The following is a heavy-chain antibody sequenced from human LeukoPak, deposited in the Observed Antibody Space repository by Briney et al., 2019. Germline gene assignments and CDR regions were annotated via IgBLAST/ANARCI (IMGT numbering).Heavy chain of an antibody. V-gene: IGHV3-21*01. CDR3: ARGSEWELLSCDH. D-gene: IGHD1-26*01. Sequence: GGSLRLSCAASGFTFSSYSMNWVRQAPGKGLELVSSISTSSSHMYYADSVKGRFTISRNNARNSLYLQMNSLRAEDTAVYYCARGSEWELLSCDHWGQGTLVTVSS. CDR2: ISTSSSHM. J-gene: IGHJ5*02. CDR1: GFTFSSYS.